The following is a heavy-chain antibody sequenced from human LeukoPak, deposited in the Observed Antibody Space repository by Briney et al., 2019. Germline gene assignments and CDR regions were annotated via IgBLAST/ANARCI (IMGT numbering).Heavy chain of an antibody. Sequence: ASVKVSCKASRYTFTTYHIHWVRQAPGQGLEWMGIMNPSAGTTNYAQKFQGRLTMTRDTSTTTVYMELTSLRSEDTAVYYCTRDASGETASGPRTDVWGQGTTVTVSS. V-gene: IGHV1-46*01. J-gene: IGHJ6*02. CDR2: MNPSAGTT. D-gene: IGHD1-26*01. CDR1: RYTFTTYH. CDR3: TRDASGETASGPRTDV.